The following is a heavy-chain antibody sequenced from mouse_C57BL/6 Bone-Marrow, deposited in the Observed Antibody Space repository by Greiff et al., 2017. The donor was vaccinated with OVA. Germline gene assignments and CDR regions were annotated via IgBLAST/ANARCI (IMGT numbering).Heavy chain of an antibody. J-gene: IGHJ4*01. CDR1: GYTFTDYY. CDR3: ARPLYYYGSSLYYAMDY. CDR2: INPYNGGT. Sequence: VQLQQSGPVLVKPGASVKMSCKASGYTFTDYYMNWVKQSHGKSLEWIGVINPYNGGTSYNQKFKGKATLTVDKSSSTAYMELNSLTSEDSAVYYCARPLYYYGSSLYYAMDYWGQGTSVTVSS. D-gene: IGHD1-1*01. V-gene: IGHV1-19*01.